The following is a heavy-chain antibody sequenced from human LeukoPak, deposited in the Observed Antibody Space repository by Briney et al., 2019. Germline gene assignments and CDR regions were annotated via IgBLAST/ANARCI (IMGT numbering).Heavy chain of an antibody. CDR2: ISNNGGTT. J-gene: IGHJ4*02. CDR1: GFTFSSYT. D-gene: IGHD1-26*01. CDR3: ARVASSGTYGDY. Sequence: PGGSLRLSCAASGFTFSSYTMHWVPQSPGKGLEYLSAISNNGGTTYYANSVKGRFTISRDNSKNTLYLQMGSLRAEDMAVYYCARVASSGTYGDYWGQGTLVTVSS. V-gene: IGHV3-64*01.